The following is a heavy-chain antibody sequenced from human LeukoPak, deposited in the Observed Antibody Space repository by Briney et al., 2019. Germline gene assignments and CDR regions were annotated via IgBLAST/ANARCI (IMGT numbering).Heavy chain of an antibody. CDR1: GFTFSSYA. CDR2: ISGSGGST. Sequence: GGSLRLSCAASGFTFSSYAMSWVRQAPGKGLEWVSAISGSGGSTYCADSVKGRFTISRDNSKNTLYLQMNSLRAEDTAVYYCAKMAGDRNYYYYYMDVWGKGTTVTVSS. D-gene: IGHD6-19*01. CDR3: AKMAGDRNYYYYYMDV. V-gene: IGHV3-23*01. J-gene: IGHJ6*03.